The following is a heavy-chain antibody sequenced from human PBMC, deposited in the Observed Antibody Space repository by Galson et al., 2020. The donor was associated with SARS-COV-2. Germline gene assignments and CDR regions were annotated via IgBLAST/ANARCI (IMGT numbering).Heavy chain of an antibody. J-gene: IGHJ4*02. Sequence: GGSLRLSCAASGFTFSSYSMNWVRQAPGKGLEWVPSISSSSSYIYYADSVQGRFTISRDNAKNSLYLQMNSLRAEDTAVYYCASPLSMVRGVISDYWGQGTLVTVSS. CDR2: ISSSSSYI. CDR1: GFTFSSYS. D-gene: IGHD3-10*01. V-gene: IGHV3-21*01. CDR3: ASPLSMVRGVISDY.